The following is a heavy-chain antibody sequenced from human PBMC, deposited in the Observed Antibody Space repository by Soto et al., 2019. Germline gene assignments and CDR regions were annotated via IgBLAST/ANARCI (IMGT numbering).Heavy chain of an antibody. CDR3: ARDLLPTMIVVVIAPSYFDY. Sequence: ASVKVSCKASGGTFSSYGISWVRQAPGQGLEWMGWISAYNGNTNYAQKLQGRVTMTTDTSTSTAYMELRSLRSDDTAVYYCARDLLPTMIVVVIAPSYFDYWGQGTLVTVSS. V-gene: IGHV1-18*01. CDR2: ISAYNGNT. D-gene: IGHD3-22*01. CDR1: GGTFSSYG. J-gene: IGHJ4*02.